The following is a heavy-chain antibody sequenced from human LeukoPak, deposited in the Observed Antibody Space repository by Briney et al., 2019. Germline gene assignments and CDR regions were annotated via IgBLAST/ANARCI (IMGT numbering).Heavy chain of an antibody. J-gene: IGHJ4*02. V-gene: IGHV3-23*01. CDR1: GFTFSTYS. D-gene: IGHD3-22*01. Sequence: GGSLRLSCAASGFTFSTYSMTWVRQGPGKGLEWVSAISASADKTYYADSVKGRFTISRDNSKGTLYLQMNSLRAEDTALYYCARDFYDSSGYYYDYWGQGTLVTVSS. CDR3: ARDFYDSSGYYYDY. CDR2: ISASADKT.